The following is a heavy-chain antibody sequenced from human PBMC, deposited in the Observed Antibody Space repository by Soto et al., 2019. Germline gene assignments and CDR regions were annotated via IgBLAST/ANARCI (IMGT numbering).Heavy chain of an antibody. J-gene: IGHJ3*02. CDR2: ISAYNGNT. CDR3: AVGRSAAGTVRAAHDFES. D-gene: IGHD6-13*01. CDR1: GYPYTSYG. V-gene: IGHV1-18*01. Sequence: SVQVSCKASGYPYTSYGISWVRQAPGQGLEWMGWISAYNGNTNYAQKLQGRVTMTTDTSTSTAYMELRSLRSDDTAVYYCAVGRSAAGTVRAAHDFESWGQGSMVTVS.